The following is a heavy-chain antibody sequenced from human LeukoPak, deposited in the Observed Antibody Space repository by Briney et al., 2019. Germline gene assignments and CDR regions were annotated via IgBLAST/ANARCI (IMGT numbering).Heavy chain of an antibody. V-gene: IGHV4-59*01. J-gene: IGHJ4*02. Sequence: PSETLSLTCTVSGGSISSYYWSWIRQPPGKGLEWLGYIYYSGSTNYNPSLKSRVPISVDTSKNQFSLKLSSVTAADTAVYYCARSSGSSGFYANLDFWGQGTLVTVSS. CDR2: IYYSGST. CDR1: GGSISSYY. CDR3: ARSSGSSGFYANLDF. D-gene: IGHD3-22*01.